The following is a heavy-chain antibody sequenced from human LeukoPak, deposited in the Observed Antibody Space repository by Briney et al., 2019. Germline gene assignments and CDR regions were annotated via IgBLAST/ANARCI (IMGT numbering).Heavy chain of an antibody. V-gene: IGHV3-23*01. J-gene: IGHJ4*02. CDR2: IAGSDGSK. CDR3: AKESPIAARTVYFDY. CDR1: GFTFSSYA. Sequence: PGGSLRLSCAASGFTFSSYAMSWVRQAPGKGLEWVSAIAGSDGSKYYADSVKGRFIISRDNSKNTLYLQMNSLRAEDTAVYYCAKESPIAARTVYFDYWGQGTLVTVSS. D-gene: IGHD6-6*01.